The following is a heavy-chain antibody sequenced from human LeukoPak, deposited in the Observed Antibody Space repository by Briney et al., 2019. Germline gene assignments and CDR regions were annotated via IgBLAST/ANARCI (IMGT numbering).Heavy chain of an antibody. D-gene: IGHD3-22*01. Sequence: SETLSLACTVSGGSISSYYWSWIRQPPGKGLEWIGYIYYSGSTNYNPSLKSRVTISVDTSKNQFSLKLTSVTAADTAVYYCATGYYYDSSGFFDYWGQGTLVTVSS. CDR2: IYYSGST. J-gene: IGHJ4*02. V-gene: IGHV4-59*01. CDR3: ATGYYYDSSGFFDY. CDR1: GGSISSYY.